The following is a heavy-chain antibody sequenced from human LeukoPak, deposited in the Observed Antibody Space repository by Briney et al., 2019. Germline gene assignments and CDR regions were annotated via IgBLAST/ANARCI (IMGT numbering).Heavy chain of an antibody. CDR2: IFNSGST. CDR1: GGSISSSIYY. J-gene: IGHJ2*01. CDR3: AGDYYDSSGYLWYFDL. D-gene: IGHD3-22*01. Sequence: PSGTLSLTCTVSGGSISSSIYYWGWIRQPPGKGLEWIGSIFNSGSTNYNSSLKSRVTISVDTSKNQFSLRLNSVTAADTAVYYCAGDYYDSSGYLWYFDLWGRGTLVTVSS. V-gene: IGHV4-39*01.